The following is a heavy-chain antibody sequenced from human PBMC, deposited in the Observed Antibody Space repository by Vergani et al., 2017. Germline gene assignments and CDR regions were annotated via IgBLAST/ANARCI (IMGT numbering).Heavy chain of an antibody. Sequence: QVQLVQSGAEVKKPGASVTVSCKASGYTFTGYYMHWVRQDPGQGLEWMGWINPNSGGPNYAQKFQGRVTMTGDTSIRTAYMELSRLRSDDTAVYYCASDNMGVVVPAAPIPYYYMDVWGKGTMVTVSS. V-gene: IGHV1-2*02. D-gene: IGHD2-2*01. CDR2: INPNSGGP. CDR3: ASDNMGVVVPAAPIPYYYMDV. J-gene: IGHJ6*03. CDR1: GYTFTGYY.